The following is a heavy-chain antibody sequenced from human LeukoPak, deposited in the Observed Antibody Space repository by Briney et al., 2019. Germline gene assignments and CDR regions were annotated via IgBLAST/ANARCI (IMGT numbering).Heavy chain of an antibody. Sequence: ASVTVSCTASGYTFTSYGISWVRQAPGQGLEWMGWISAYNGNTNYAQELQGRVTMTTDTSTSTAYMELRSLRSDDTAVYYCARVTYYYGSGSYFWTQDYYYYMDVWGKGTTVTISS. D-gene: IGHD3-10*01. CDR2: ISAYNGNT. CDR3: ARVTYYYGSGSYFWTQDYYYYMDV. J-gene: IGHJ6*03. V-gene: IGHV1-18*01. CDR1: GYTFTSYG.